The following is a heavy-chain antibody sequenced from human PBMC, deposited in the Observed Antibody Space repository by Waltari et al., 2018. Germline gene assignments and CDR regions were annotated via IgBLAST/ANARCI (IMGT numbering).Heavy chain of an antibody. J-gene: IGHJ4*02. D-gene: IGHD2-2*01. Sequence: EVQLLESGGGLIQPGGSLRLSCAASGFTFSIYAMSWVRQAPGKGLEWVSAITASSGSTFYPDSVKGRFTISRDNSKNTLYLQMISLRADDTAVYYCAKVAPLDCTSTSCQFDYWGQGALVTVSS. CDR1: GFTFSIYA. CDR3: AKVAPLDCTSTSCQFDY. CDR2: ITASSGST. V-gene: IGHV3-23*01.